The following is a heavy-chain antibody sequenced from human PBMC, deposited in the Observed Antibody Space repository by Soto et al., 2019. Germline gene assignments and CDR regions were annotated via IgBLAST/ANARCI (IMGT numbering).Heavy chain of an antibody. V-gene: IGHV1-46*01. CDR2: INPSGGST. J-gene: IGHJ6*02. CDR1: GYTFTSYY. CDR3: ARDLGGYCSSTSCYGRGMDV. Sequence: QVQLVQSGAEVKKPGASVKVSCKASGYTFTSYYMHWVRQAPGQGLEWVGIINPSGGSTSYAQKAQGRVTVTRDTSTSTVYMELSSLRSEDTAVYYCARDLGGYCSSTSCYGRGMDVWGQGTTVTVSS. D-gene: IGHD2-2*01.